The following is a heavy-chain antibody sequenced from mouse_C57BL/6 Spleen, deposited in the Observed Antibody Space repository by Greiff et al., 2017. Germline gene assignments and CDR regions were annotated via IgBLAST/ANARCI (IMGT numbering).Heavy chain of an antibody. Sequence: QVQLQQPGAELVRPGSSVKLSCKASGYTFTSYWMHWVQQRPIQGLEWIGNIDPSDSETHYNQKFKDKATLTVDKSSSKAYMQLSSLTSEDSAVYYCARSGAYYSNYLNWYFDVWGTGTTVTVSS. CDR2: IDPSDSET. D-gene: IGHD2-5*01. V-gene: IGHV1-52*01. CDR1: GYTFTSYW. J-gene: IGHJ1*03. CDR3: ARSGAYYSNYLNWYFDV.